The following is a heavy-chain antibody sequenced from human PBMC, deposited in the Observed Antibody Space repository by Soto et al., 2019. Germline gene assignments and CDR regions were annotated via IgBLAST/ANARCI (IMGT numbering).Heavy chain of an antibody. CDR1: GFIFNTYS. CDR2: INSGSTSI. V-gene: IGHV3-48*02. D-gene: IGHD6-13*01. CDR3: ARLYSTSTVSRWFDP. Sequence: EVQLVESGGGLVQPGGSLRLSCAASGFIFNTYSMNWVRQAPGKGLEWISFINSGSTSIYYADSVRGRFTISRDNAANSLFLQMNSLRDEDTAVYYCARLYSTSTVSRWFDPWGQGTLVTVSS. J-gene: IGHJ5*02.